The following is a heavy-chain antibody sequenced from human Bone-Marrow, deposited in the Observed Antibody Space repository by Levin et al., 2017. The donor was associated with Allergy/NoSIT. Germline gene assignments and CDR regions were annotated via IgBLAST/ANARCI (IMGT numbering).Heavy chain of an antibody. CDR1: GGSISTHY. CDR3: AGDFLYYDSSGFLGRALDS. Sequence: SETLSLTCSVSGGSISTHYWTWIRQSPGKGLEWIGYVYYNGNTNYNTSLKSRVTISVDMSKKQFSLKLSSVTAADTAVYYCAGDFLYYDSSGFLGRALDSWGQGTMVTVSS. J-gene: IGHJ3*02. CDR2: VYYNGNT. V-gene: IGHV4-59*11. D-gene: IGHD3-22*01.